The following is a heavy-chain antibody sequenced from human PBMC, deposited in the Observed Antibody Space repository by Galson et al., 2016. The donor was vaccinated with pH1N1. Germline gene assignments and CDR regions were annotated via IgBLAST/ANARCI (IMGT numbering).Heavy chain of an antibody. J-gene: IGHJ4*02. CDR1: GFTFSNFV. CDR3: AKHPSYVDTSKIDY. V-gene: IGHV3-23*01. CDR2: ISGSGGST. D-gene: IGHD5-18*01. Sequence: SLRLSCAASGFTFSNFVMSWVRQAPGKGLEWVSTISGSGGSTYYADSVQGRFTISRDNSKNTVYLQMNSLRADDAAVYYCAKHPSYVDTSKIDYWGQGTLVSVSS.